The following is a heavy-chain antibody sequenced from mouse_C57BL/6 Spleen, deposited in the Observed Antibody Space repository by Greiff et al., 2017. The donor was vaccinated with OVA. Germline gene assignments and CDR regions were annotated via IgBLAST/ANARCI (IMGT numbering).Heavy chain of an antibody. CDR3: ARLQDYGSQVLYAMDY. CDR2: ISNLAYSI. D-gene: IGHD1-1*01. V-gene: IGHV5-15*01. CDR1: GFTFSDYG. Sequence: DVKLVESGGGLVQPGGSLKLSCAASGFTFSDYGMAWVRQAPRKGPEWVAFISNLAYSIYYADTVTGRFTISRENAKNTLYLEMSSLRSEDTAMYYCARLQDYGSQVLYAMDYWGQGTSVTVSS. J-gene: IGHJ4*01.